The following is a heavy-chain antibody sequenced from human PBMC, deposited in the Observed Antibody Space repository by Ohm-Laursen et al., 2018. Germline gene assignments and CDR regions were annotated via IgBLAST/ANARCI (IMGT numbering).Heavy chain of an antibody. Sequence: SETLSLTCPVYGGSFSGYDWSWIRQPPGKGLEWIGNINHSGSTYSNPSLKSRVTMSLDTSKNQFSLKLSSVTAADTAVYYCARAWAYWGRGILVTVSS. J-gene: IGHJ4*02. CDR2: INHSGST. D-gene: IGHD7-27*01. V-gene: IGHV4-34*01. CDR3: ARAWAY. CDR1: GGSFSGYD.